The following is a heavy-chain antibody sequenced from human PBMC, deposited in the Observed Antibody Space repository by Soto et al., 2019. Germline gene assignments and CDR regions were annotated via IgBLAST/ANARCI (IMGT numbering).Heavy chain of an antibody. CDR3: AKDGGGDYIYYYYYMDV. CDR1: GFTFDDYA. J-gene: IGHJ6*03. Sequence: EVQLVESGGGLVQPGRSLRLSCAASGFTFDDYAMHWVRQAPGKGLEWVSGISWNSGSIGYADSVKGRFTISRDNAKNSLYMQMNSLRVEDTALYYCAKDGGGDYIYYYYYMDVWGKGTTVTVSS. D-gene: IGHD4-17*01. CDR2: ISWNSGSI. V-gene: IGHV3-9*01.